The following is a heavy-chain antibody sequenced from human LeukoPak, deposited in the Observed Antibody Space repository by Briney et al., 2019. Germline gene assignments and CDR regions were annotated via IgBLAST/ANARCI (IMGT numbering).Heavy chain of an antibody. CDR1: GFNFGEFW. CDR3: VRDSRPGGAMGLYHYFDL. J-gene: IGHJ4*02. D-gene: IGHD3-16*01. V-gene: IGHV3-7*01. Sequence: GGSLRLSCAASGFNFGEFWMAWVRQTPGKGLEWVADIKEDGSEKFYVDSVKGRFTISRDNSKNLLDLQMNRLRGDDTALYFCVRDSRPGGAMGLYHYFDLWGLGTLVTVSS. CDR2: IKEDGSEK.